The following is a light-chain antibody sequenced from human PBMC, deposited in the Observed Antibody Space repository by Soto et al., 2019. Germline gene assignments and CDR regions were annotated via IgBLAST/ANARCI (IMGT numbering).Light chain of an antibody. CDR3: QQYESYSPLT. J-gene: IGKJ4*01. CDR1: QDIRNT. CDR2: DAY. V-gene: IGKV1-13*02. Sequence: AIQMTQSPSSLSASVGDRVAISCRASQDIRNTLAWYQQKPGEAPKLLIYDAYSLESGVPSRFSGRRSGTEFTLTIAGLQPEDFATYYCQQYESYSPLTFGGGTKVDIK.